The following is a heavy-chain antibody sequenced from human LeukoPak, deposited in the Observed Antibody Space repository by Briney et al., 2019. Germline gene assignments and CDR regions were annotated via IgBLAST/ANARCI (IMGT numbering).Heavy chain of an antibody. V-gene: IGHV3-9*01. CDR1: GFTFGDYA. CDR3: AKDISRHYDILTGYPSGFDY. CDR2: ISWNSGSI. D-gene: IGHD3-9*01. J-gene: IGHJ4*02. Sequence: GGSLRLSCAASGFTFGDYAMHWVRQAPGKGLEWVSGISWNSGSIGYADSVKGRFTISRDNAKNSLYLQMNSLRAEDTALYYCAKDISRHYDILTGYPSGFDYWGQGTLVTVSS.